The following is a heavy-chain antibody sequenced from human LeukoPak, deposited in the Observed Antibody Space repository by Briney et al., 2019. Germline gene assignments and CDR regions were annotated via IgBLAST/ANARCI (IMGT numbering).Heavy chain of an antibody. Sequence: GETLRLSCAASGFTFSSYGMSWVRQAPGKGLEWVSAISGSGGSTYYADSVKGRFTISRDNSKNTLYLQMNSLRAEDTAVYYCAKYLGSQQQDYYYYMDVWGKGTTVTISS. J-gene: IGHJ6*03. CDR1: GFTFSSYG. V-gene: IGHV3-23*01. CDR3: AKYLGSQQQDYYYYMDV. CDR2: ISGSGGST. D-gene: IGHD6-13*01.